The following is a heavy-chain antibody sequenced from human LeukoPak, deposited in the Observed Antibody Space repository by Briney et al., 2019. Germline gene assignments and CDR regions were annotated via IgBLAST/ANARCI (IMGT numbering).Heavy chain of an antibody. Sequence: SETLSLTCTVSGGSISNYYWSWIRQPAGKGLEWIGRIYTTGSTNYNPSLKSRVNMSVDTSKNQFSLKLSSVTAADTAVYYCARVSEYYDSSGYGGYYFDYWGQGTLVTVSS. D-gene: IGHD3-22*01. J-gene: IGHJ4*02. CDR1: GGSISNYY. CDR3: ARVSEYYDSSGYGGYYFDY. CDR2: IYTTGST. V-gene: IGHV4-4*07.